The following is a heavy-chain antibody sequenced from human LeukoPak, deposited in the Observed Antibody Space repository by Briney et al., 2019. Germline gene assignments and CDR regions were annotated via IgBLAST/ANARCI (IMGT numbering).Heavy chain of an antibody. CDR1: GGSFSGYY. Sequence: SETLFLTRAAYGGSFSGYYWSLVRQPPGKGVEWIGKIIPGGRTDYNPSHKSRLTMSVDTSKNHFSLRLRSVTAADTAVYYCARVPNGYNWFDTWGQGTLVTVSS. CDR3: ARVPNGYNWFDT. V-gene: IGHV4-34*12. D-gene: IGHD4-17*01. CDR2: IIPGGRT. J-gene: IGHJ5*02.